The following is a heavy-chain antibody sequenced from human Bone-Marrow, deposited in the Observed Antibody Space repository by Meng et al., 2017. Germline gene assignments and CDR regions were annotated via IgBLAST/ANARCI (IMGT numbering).Heavy chain of an antibody. CDR1: GGSFSGYY. CDR2: INHSGST. J-gene: IGHJ5*02. Sequence: LRLSCAVYGGSFSGYYWSWIRQPPGKGLEWIGEINHSGSTNYNPSLKSRVTISVDTSKNQFSLKLSSVTAADTAVYYCARGSQRNDYYDSSGYFVDPWGQGTLVTVSS. CDR3: ARGSQRNDYYDSSGYFVDP. V-gene: IGHV4-34*01. D-gene: IGHD3-22*01.